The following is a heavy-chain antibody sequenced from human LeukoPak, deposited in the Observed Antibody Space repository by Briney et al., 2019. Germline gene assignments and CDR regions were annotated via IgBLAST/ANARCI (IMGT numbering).Heavy chain of an antibody. J-gene: IGHJ4*02. CDR3: ARDGYCSSTSCYYFDY. Sequence: GGSLRLSCAASGVTFSRYWMHWVRQAPGKGLVWVSRINSDGSSTSYADSVKGRFTISRDNAKNTLYLQMNSLRAEDTAVYYCARDGYCSSTSCYYFDYWGQGTLVTVSS. CDR2: INSDGSST. D-gene: IGHD2-2*01. V-gene: IGHV3-74*01. CDR1: GVTFSRYW.